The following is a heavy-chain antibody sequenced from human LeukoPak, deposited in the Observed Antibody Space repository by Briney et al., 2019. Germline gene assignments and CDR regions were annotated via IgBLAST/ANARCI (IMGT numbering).Heavy chain of an antibody. V-gene: IGHV1-24*01. J-gene: IGHJ3*02. CDR1: GYTLTELS. CDR3: AASRGYDSSPWAFDI. D-gene: IGHD3-22*01. CDR2: FDPEDGET. Sequence: ASVKVSCTVSGYTLTELSMHWVRQAPGKGLEWMGGFDPEDGETIYAQKFQGRVTMTEDTSTDTAYMELSSLRSEDTAVYYCAASRGYDSSPWAFDIWGQGTLVTVSS.